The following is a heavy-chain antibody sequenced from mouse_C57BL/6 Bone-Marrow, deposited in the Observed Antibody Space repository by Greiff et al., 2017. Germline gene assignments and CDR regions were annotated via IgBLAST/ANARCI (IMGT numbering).Heavy chain of an antibody. Sequence: VKLQESGAELVKPGASVKMSCKASGYTFTTYPIEWMKQNHGKSLEWIGNFHPYNDDTKYNEKFKGKATLTVEKSSSTVYLELSRLTSDDSAVYYCARAGNYGGYYFDYWGQGTTRTVSS. V-gene: IGHV1-47*01. CDR2: FHPYNDDT. J-gene: IGHJ2*01. CDR1: GYTFTTYP. CDR3: ARAGNYGGYYFDY. D-gene: IGHD2-1*01.